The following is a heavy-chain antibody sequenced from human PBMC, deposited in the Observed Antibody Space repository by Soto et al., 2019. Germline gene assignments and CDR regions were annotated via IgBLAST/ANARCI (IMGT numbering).Heavy chain of an antibody. CDR3: ARGSGTPYYGMDV. V-gene: IGHV3-30-3*01. J-gene: IGHJ6*02. Sequence: GSLRLSCAASGFTFSSYAMHWVRQAPGKGLEWVAVISYDGSNKYYADSVKGRFTISRDNSKNTLYLQMNSLRAEDTAVYYCARGSGTPYYGMDVWGQGTTVTVSS. CDR1: GFTFSSYA. D-gene: IGHD3-10*01. CDR2: ISYDGSNK.